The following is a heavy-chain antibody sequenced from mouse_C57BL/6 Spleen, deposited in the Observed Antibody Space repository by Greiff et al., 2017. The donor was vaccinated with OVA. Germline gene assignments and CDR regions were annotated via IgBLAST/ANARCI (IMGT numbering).Heavy chain of an antibody. J-gene: IGHJ1*03. CDR1: GYTFTSYW. CDR3: AMITTVPHWYFDV. V-gene: IGHV1-53*01. CDR2: INPSNGGT. Sequence: QVHVKQPGTELVKPGASVKLSCKASGYTFTSYWMHWVKQRPGQGLEWIGNINPSNGGTNYNEKFKSKATLTVDKSSSTAYMQLSSLTSEDSAVYYCAMITTVPHWYFDVWGTGTTVTVSS. D-gene: IGHD1-1*01.